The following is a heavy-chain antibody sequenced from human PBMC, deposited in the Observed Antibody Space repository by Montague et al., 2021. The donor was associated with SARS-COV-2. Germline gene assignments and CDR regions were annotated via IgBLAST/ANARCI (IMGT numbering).Heavy chain of an antibody. CDR1: GDSVAGNRRR. CDR3: TSGREGNYNVMDV. D-gene: IGHD1-1*01. Sequence: CAISGDSVAGNRRRSEEETQELQSAMECVCRLQHRKKRYNDYAVSVRGRVTINPDTSKNQFSLQLNSVTPEDTAIYYCTSGREGNYNVMDVWGQGTTVTVSS. J-gene: IGHJ6*02. V-gene: IGHV6-1*01. CDR2: LQHRKKRYN.